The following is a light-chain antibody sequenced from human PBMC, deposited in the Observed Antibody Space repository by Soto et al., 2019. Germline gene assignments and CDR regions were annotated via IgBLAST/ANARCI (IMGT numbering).Light chain of an antibody. CDR1: QSLDSTS. CDR2: GAS. J-gene: IGKJ4*01. CDR3: QQYGVTPPNT. Sequence: EVVLTQSPGTLSLSPGERATLSCRASQSLDSTSLAWYQQKPGQSPRLVIYGASRRATGIPDRFSGSGSGTDFILTIDRLEPEDFAVYYCQQYGVTPPNTFGGGTKVEV. V-gene: IGKV3-20*01.